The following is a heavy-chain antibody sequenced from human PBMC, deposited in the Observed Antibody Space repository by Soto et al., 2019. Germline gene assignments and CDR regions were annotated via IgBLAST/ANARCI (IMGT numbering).Heavy chain of an antibody. Sequence: PSETLSLTCTVSGGSISSYYWSWIRQPPGKGLEWIGYIYYSGSTNYNPSLKSRVTISVDTSKNQFSLKLSSVTAADTAVYYCARGPRYFDWLLYGGFDYWGQGTLVTVSS. CDR1: GGSISSYY. CDR3: ARGPRYFDWLLYGGFDY. J-gene: IGHJ4*02. D-gene: IGHD3-9*01. V-gene: IGHV4-59*01. CDR2: IYYSGST.